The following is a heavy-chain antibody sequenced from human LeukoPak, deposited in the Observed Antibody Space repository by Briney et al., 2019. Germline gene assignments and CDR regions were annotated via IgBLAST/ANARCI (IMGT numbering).Heavy chain of an antibody. CDR3: ARWGTDSDV. CDR2: IIPILGIA. V-gene: IGHV1-69*02. CDR1: GGTFSSYT. D-gene: IGHD1-14*01. J-gene: IGHJ6*04. Sequence: ASVNVSCKASGGTFSSYTISWVRQAPGQGLDWMGRIIPILGIANYAQKFHGRVTITADKSTGTAYMELSSLRSEDTAVYYCARWGTDSDVWGKGTTVTVSS.